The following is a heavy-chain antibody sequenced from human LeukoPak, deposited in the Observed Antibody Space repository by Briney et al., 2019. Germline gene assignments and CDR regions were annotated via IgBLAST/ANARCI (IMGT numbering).Heavy chain of an antibody. Sequence: PSQTLSLTCTVSGGSISSGSYYWSWIRQPAGKGLEWIGYIYYSGSTNYNPSLKSRVTISVDTSKNQFSLKLSSVTAADTAVYYCARGAYDFWSGLPNWFDPWGQGTLVTVSS. V-gene: IGHV4-61*10. CDR3: ARGAYDFWSGLPNWFDP. D-gene: IGHD3-3*01. CDR2: IYYSGST. J-gene: IGHJ5*02. CDR1: GGSISSGSYY.